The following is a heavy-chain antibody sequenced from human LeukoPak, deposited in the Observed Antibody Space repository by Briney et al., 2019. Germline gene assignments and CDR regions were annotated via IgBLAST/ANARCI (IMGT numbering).Heavy chain of an antibody. D-gene: IGHD2-2*01. V-gene: IGHV1-69*13. CDR2: IIPMFATA. Sequence: GASVKVSCKASRGTFSSYAISWVRQAPGQGLEWMGGIIPMFATANYAQKFQGRVTITADESMSTAYMELSSLRSEDTAVYYCARDARHKYCSSASCYRGWFDPWGQGTLVTVSS. J-gene: IGHJ5*02. CDR1: RGTFSSYA. CDR3: ARDARHKYCSSASCYRGWFDP.